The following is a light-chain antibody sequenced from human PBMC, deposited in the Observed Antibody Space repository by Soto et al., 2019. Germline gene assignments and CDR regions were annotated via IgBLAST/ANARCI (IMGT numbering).Light chain of an antibody. CDR1: SSDVGAYNY. J-gene: IGLJ2*01. V-gene: IGLV2-14*01. Sequence: QSALTQPASVSASPGQSITISCTGTSSDVGAYNYVSWYQQHPGKAPKLVIYDVSNRPSGVSNRFSGSRSGNTASLTISGLQTEDEADYYCSSYTTSNTVVFGGGTKLTVL. CDR3: SSYTTSNTVV. CDR2: DVS.